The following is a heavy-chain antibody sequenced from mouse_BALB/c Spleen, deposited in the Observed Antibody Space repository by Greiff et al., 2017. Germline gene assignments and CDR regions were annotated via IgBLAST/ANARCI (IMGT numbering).Heavy chain of an antibody. J-gene: IGHJ4*01. CDR1: GFTFSSYG. CDR2: ISSGGSYT. D-gene: IGHD1-1*01. CDR3: ARLYGSSYEAMDY. V-gene: IGHV5-6*01. Sequence: EVQVVESGGDLVKPGGSLKLSCAASGFTFSSYGMSWVRQTPDKRLEWVATISSGGSYTYYPDSVKGRFTISRDNAKNTLYLQMSSLKSEDTAMYYCARLYGSSYEAMDYWGQGTSVTVSS.